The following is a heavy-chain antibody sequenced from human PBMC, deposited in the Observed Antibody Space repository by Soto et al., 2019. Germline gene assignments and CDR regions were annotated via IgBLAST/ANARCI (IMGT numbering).Heavy chain of an antibody. CDR2: IFSNDEK. CDR3: ARIRSDGWNRGIEVPFDY. CDR1: GFSLSNARMG. D-gene: IGHD2-2*01. J-gene: IGHJ4*02. Sequence: QVTLKESGPVLVKPTETLTLTCTVSGFSLSNARMGVSWIRQPPGKALEWLAQIFSNDEKSYSTSLKSRLTISKNPSKSQVVLTMTNMDPVDTAKSYCARIRSDGWNRGIEVPFDYWGQRTLVTVSS. V-gene: IGHV2-26*01.